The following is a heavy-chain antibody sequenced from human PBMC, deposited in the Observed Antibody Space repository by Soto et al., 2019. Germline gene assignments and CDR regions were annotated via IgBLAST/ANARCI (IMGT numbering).Heavy chain of an antibody. J-gene: IGHJ3*01. V-gene: IGHV2-5*02. D-gene: IGHD6-19*01. CDR2: IFGEGDE. CDR1: GFSLSTGGVL. Sequence: QITLKESGPAVVKPTQTLTLTCTFSGFSLSTGGVLVGWVRQPPGGALEWLALIFGEGDERYSSSLTHRLTIAKDSSANHVVLRLANVDLVDSGTYFCVHGSYTRGQYYAFDVWGQGTLVTVSS. CDR3: VHGSYTRGQYYAFDV.